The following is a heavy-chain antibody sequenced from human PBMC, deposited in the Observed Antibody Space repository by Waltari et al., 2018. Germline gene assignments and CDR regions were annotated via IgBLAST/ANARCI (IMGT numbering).Heavy chain of an antibody. CDR3: ARDWDSSGWLFDY. Sequence: EVQLVESGGGLVQPGGSLRLSCAASGFTFSSYWMSWVRQAPGKGLEWVANIKQDGSGRYYVDSVKGRFTISRDNAKNSLYLQMNSLRAEDTAVYYCARDWDSSGWLFDYWGQGTLVTVSS. CDR1: GFTFSSYW. J-gene: IGHJ4*02. CDR2: IKQDGSGR. D-gene: IGHD6-19*01. V-gene: IGHV3-7*01.